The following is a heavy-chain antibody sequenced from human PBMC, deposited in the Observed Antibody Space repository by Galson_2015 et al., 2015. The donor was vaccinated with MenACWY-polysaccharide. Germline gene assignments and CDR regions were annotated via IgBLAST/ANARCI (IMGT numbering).Heavy chain of an antibody. D-gene: IGHD2-21*01. CDR1: GFTFRSYP. CDR2: ISGSGNSA. Sequence: SLRLSCAASGFTFRSYPMNWVRQTPGKGLEWVSSISGSGNSAFYADSVRGRFTISRDNSKNTLYLQMNSLRADDTALYYCAKSGGDGVTVFATVPTAPESWGQGTLVTVSS. J-gene: IGHJ4*02. V-gene: IGHV3-23*01. CDR3: AKSGGDGVTVFATVPTAPES.